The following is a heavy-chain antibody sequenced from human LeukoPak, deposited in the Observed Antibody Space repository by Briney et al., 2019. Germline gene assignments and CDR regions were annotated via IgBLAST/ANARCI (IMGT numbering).Heavy chain of an antibody. CDR1: GGTFSSYA. CDR3: AAFIPAAISSADYYYYYMDV. D-gene: IGHD2-2*01. V-gene: IGHV1-69*05. J-gene: IGHJ6*03. Sequence: GASVKVSCKASGGTFSSYAISWVRQAPGQGLEWMGGIIPIFGTANYAQKFQGRVTITRDESTSTAYMELSSLRSEDTAVYYCAAFIPAAISSADYYYYYMDVWGKGTTVTVSS. CDR2: IIPIFGTA.